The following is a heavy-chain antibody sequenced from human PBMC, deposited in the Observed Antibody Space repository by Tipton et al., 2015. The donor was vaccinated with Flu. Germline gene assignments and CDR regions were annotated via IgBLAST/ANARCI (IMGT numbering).Heavy chain of an antibody. J-gene: IGHJ6*02. CDR2: ISYDGSDK. D-gene: IGHD6-19*01. V-gene: IGHV3-30-3*01. CDR1: GFTFSPYS. CDR3: ARELPYSSGWYPPRMDV. Sequence: RSLRLSCAASGFTFSPYSMHWVRQAPGKGPEWVAVISYDGSDKYYADSVKGRFTISRDNAKNSLSLQMNSLRAEDTAVYYCARELPYSSGWYPPRMDVWGRGTTVTVSS.